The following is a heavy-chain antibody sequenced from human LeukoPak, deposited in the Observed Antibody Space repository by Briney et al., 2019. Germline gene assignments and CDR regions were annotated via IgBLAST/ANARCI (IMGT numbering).Heavy chain of an antibody. V-gene: IGHV1-2*02. CDR1: GYTFTGYY. J-gene: IGHJ6*02. D-gene: IGHD4-11*01. Sequence: APVKVSCKASGYTFTGYYMHWVRQAPGQGLEWMGWINPNSGGTNYAQKFQGRVTMTRDTSISTAYMELSRLRSDDTAVYYCARADGLTTDGMDVWGQGTTVTVSS. CDR3: ARADGLTTDGMDV. CDR2: INPNSGGT.